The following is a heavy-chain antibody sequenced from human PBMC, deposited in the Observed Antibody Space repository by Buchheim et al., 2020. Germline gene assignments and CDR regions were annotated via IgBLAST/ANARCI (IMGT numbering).Heavy chain of an antibody. CDR1: GFTFSIYG. D-gene: IGHD5-24*01. CDR2: ISGTSSFI. CDR3: ARERGGRRLQLQYYFDY. J-gene: IGHJ4*02. Sequence: EVQLVESGGGLVKPGGSLRLSCAASGFTFSIYGMNWVRQAPGKGLEWVSSISGTSSFIYYADSVKGRFTISRDNAKNSLYLQMNSLRAEDTAVYYCARERGGRRLQLQYYFDYWGQGTL. V-gene: IGHV3-21*04.